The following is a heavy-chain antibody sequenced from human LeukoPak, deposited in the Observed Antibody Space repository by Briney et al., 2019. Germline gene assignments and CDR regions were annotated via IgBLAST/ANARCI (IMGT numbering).Heavy chain of an antibody. J-gene: IGHJ4*02. CDR2: IYSGGST. CDR3: AKDLSPNYGGNSGFDY. CDR1: GFTVSSNY. V-gene: IGHV3-53*01. Sequence: GGSLRLSCAASGFTVSSNYMSWVRQAPGKGLEWVSVIYSGGSTYYADSVKGRFTISRDNSKNTLYLQMNSLRAEDTAVYYCAKDLSPNYGGNSGFDYWGQGTLVTVSS. D-gene: IGHD4-23*01.